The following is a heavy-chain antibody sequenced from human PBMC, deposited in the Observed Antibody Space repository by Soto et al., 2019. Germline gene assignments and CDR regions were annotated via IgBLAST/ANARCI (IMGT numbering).Heavy chain of an antibody. CDR1: GGSISSYY. D-gene: IGHD2-2*01. J-gene: IGHJ4*02. V-gene: IGHV4-59*01. Sequence: SETLSFTCTVSGGSISSYYWSWIRQPPGKGLEWIGYIYYSGSTNYNPSLKSRVTISVDTSKNQFSLKLSSVTAADTAVYYCARSTYYAGFDYWGQGTLVTVSS. CDR2: IYYSGST. CDR3: ARSTYYAGFDY.